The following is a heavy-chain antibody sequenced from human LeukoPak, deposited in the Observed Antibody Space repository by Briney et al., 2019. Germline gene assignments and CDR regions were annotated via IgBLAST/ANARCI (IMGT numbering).Heavy chain of an antibody. J-gene: IGHJ4*02. CDR2: IYHSGST. Sequence: SETLSLTCAVSGYSIRSGYYWGWIRQPPGKGLEWGVSIYHSGSTYYNPSLKSRVTISVGTSKNQFSLKLSSVTAADTAVYYCARHVRGYSYGSPGDYWGQGTLVTVSS. CDR1: GYSIRSGYY. D-gene: IGHD5-18*01. V-gene: IGHV4-38-2*01. CDR3: ARHVRGYSYGSPGDY.